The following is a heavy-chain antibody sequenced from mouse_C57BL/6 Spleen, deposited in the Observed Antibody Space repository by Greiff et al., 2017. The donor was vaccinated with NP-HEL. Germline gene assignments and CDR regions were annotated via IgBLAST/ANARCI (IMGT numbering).Heavy chain of an antibody. CDR1: GYTFTDYN. D-gene: IGHD1-1*01. CDR3: ATVVGDYYAMDY. J-gene: IGHJ4*01. Sequence: VQLKQSGPELVKPGASVKIPCKASGYTFTDYNMDWVKQSHGKSLEWIGDINPNNGGTIYNQKFKGKATLTVDKSSSTAYMELRSLTSEDTAVYYCATVVGDYYAMDYWGQGTSVTVSS. V-gene: IGHV1-18*01. CDR2: INPNNGGT.